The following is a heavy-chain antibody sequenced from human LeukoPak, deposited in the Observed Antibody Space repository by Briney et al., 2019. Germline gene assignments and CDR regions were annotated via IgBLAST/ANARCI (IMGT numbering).Heavy chain of an antibody. Sequence: GGSLRLSCAASGFTFSYYVIHRVCQAPGKGLQWGAVISYDGSNKYYAESVKGRFTISRDNSKNTLSLQMNSLRAEDTAVYYCAKGYGFDSSGSEHYFENWGQGILVTVSS. J-gene: IGHJ4*02. D-gene: IGHD3-22*01. CDR2: ISYDGSNK. V-gene: IGHV3-30*18. CDR1: GFTFSYYV. CDR3: AKGYGFDSSGSEHYFEN.